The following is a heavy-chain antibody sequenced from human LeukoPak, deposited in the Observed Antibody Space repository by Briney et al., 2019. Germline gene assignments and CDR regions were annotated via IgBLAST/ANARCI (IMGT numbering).Heavy chain of an antibody. CDR2: VHPGDSDT. D-gene: IGHD2-2*03. J-gene: IGHJ6*02. V-gene: IGHV5-51*01. CDR3: ARRFLDYYGLDV. Sequence: GESLKISCKGYGYNFANYWIGWVRQMPGKGLEWMGIVHPGDSDTRYSPSFQGQVTISADKSINTAYLQWSSLKASDTAMCYCARRFLDYYGLDVWGQGTTVTVSS. CDR1: GYNFANYW.